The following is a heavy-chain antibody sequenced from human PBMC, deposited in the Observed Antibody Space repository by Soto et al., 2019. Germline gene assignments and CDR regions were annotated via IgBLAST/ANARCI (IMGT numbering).Heavy chain of an antibody. CDR3: ARDPDGYNTNFDY. V-gene: IGHV3-33*01. J-gene: IGHJ4*02. D-gene: IGHD5-12*01. CDR1: GFTFSSYG. Sequence: QVQLVESGGGVVQPGRSLRLSCAASGFTFSSYGMHWVRQAPGKGLECVAVIWYDGSNKYYADSVKGRFTISRDNSKNTLYLQMNSLRAEDTAVYYCARDPDGYNTNFDYWGQGTLVTVSS. CDR2: IWYDGSNK.